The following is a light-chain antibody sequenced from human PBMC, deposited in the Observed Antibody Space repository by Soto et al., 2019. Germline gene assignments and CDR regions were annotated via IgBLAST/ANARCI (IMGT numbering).Light chain of an antibody. V-gene: IGKV3-20*01. CDR1: QSVSSSF. CDR3: QQYGSSPIT. Sequence: EIVLTQSPATLSLSPGETATLSCRASQSVSSSFLAWYQQKPGQAPRLLIYDASSRATGIPDRFSGSGSGTDFTLTISRLEPEDFAVYYCQQYGSSPITFGQGTRLES. J-gene: IGKJ5*01. CDR2: DAS.